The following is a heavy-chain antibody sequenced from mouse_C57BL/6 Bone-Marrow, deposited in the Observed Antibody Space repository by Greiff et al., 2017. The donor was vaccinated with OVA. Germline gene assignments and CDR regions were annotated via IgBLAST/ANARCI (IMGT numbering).Heavy chain of an antibody. Sequence: VQLKQSGPGLVQPSQSLSITCTVSGFSLTSSGVHWVRQSPGKGLEWLGVIWSGGSTDYNAAFLSRLSISKDNSKSQVFCKMNRLQADDTAVYYCASTWDWFAYWGQGTLVTVSA. CDR3: ASTWDWFAY. CDR2: IWSGGST. J-gene: IGHJ3*01. V-gene: IGHV2-2*01. D-gene: IGHD4-1*01. CDR1: GFSLTSSG.